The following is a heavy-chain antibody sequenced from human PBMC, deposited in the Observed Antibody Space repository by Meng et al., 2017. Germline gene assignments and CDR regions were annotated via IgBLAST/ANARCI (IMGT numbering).Heavy chain of an antibody. CDR1: GFTFSRYA. CDR2: ISYDGSGK. Sequence: GGSLRLSCAASGFTFSRYAMHWVRQAPGKGLEWVALISYDGSGKYYADSVEGRFTISRDNSKNTLYLQMNSLRAEDIAVYYCARDSSPQAIFGVGVLDVWGQGTTVTVSS. V-gene: IGHV3-30*01. CDR3: ARDSSPQAIFGVGVLDV. D-gene: IGHD3-3*02. J-gene: IGHJ6*02.